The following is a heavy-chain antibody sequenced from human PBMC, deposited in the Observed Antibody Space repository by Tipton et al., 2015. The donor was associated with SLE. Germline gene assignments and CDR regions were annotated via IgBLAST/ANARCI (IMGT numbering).Heavy chain of an antibody. V-gene: IGHV4-61*02. D-gene: IGHD6-19*01. Sequence: TLSLTCTVSGGSISSGSHYWSWIRQPAGKGLEWIGRIYTSGSTNYNPSLKSRVTISVDTPKNQFSLKLSFVTAADTAVYYCARDPVAGRGIDYWGQGTLVTVSS. CDR3: ARDPVAGRGIDY. J-gene: IGHJ4*02. CDR1: GGSISSGSHY. CDR2: IYTSGST.